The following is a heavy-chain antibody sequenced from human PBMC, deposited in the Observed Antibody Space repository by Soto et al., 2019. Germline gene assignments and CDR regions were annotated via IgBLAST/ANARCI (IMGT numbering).Heavy chain of an antibody. CDR3: ATGIWSGYYTDPVGTFDY. J-gene: IGHJ4*02. Sequence: QLQLQESGPGLVKPSETLSLTCTVSGGSISSSSYYWGWIRQPPGKGLEWIGSIYYSGSTYYNPSLKSRVTISVDTSKNQFSLKLGSVTAADTAVYYCATGIWSGYYTDPVGTFDYWGQGTLVTVSS. D-gene: IGHD3-3*01. V-gene: IGHV4-39*01. CDR1: GGSISSSSYY. CDR2: IYYSGST.